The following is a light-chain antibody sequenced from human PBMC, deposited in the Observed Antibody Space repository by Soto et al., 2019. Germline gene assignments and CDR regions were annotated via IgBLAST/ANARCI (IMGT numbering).Light chain of an antibody. CDR1: QSVSSS. Sequence: EIMMTQSPATLSVSPGERATLPCRATQSVSSSLAWYQQKPGQAPRLLIYGASTRATGIPARFSGSGSGTEFTLTINSLQSEDFAVYYCQQYNNWSTFGQGTKVEIK. J-gene: IGKJ1*01. V-gene: IGKV3-15*01. CDR3: QQYNNWST. CDR2: GAS.